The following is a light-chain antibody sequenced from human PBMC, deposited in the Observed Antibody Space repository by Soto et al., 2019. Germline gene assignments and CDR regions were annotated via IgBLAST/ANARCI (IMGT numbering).Light chain of an antibody. V-gene: IGLV1-44*01. CDR1: SSNIGGNT. J-gene: IGLJ3*02. CDR3: ATWDDSLNGRL. Sequence: QSALTQPPSASGTPGQRVTISCSGSSSNIGGNTVDWYQQLPGTAPKLLIYSHNKRPSGVPDRFSGSKSGTSASLAISGLQSEDEADYYCATWDDSLNGRLFGGGTKLTVL. CDR2: SHN.